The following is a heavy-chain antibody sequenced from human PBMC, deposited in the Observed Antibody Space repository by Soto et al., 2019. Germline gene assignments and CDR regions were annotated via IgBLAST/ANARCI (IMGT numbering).Heavy chain of an antibody. V-gene: IGHV1-3*01. D-gene: IGHD3-3*01. CDR1: GYTFTSYA. J-gene: IGHJ4*02. CDR2: INAGNGNT. Sequence: QVQLVQSGAEVKKPGASVKVSCKASGYTFTSYAMHWVRQAPGQRLEWMGWINAGNGNTKYSQKFQGRVTITRDTSASTAYMELSSLRSDDTAVYYCARGAITIFGVVLRDFDYWGQGTLVTVSS. CDR3: ARGAITIFGVVLRDFDY.